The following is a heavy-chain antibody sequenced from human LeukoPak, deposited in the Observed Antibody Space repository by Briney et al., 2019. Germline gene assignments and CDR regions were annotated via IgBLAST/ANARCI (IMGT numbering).Heavy chain of an antibody. Sequence: PGGSLRLSCAASGFTFSSYGMHWVRQAPGKGLEWVAVIWYDGSNKYYADSVKGRFTISRDNSKNTLYLQMNSLRAEDTAVYYCARGKSSDYDILTGKNWFDPWGQGTLVTVSS. CDR1: GFTFSSYG. CDR2: IWYDGSNK. CDR3: ARGKSSDYDILTGKNWFDP. J-gene: IGHJ5*02. V-gene: IGHV3-33*01. D-gene: IGHD3-9*01.